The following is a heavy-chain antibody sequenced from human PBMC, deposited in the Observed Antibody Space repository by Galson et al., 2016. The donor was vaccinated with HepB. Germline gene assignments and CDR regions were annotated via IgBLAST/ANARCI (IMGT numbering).Heavy chain of an antibody. CDR3: AKDGRIYCSSASCHDHFHY. CDR1: GFTFSSYG. CDR2: ISYDGSNK. D-gene: IGHD2-2*01. Sequence: SLRLSCAASGFTFSSYGMHWVHQVPGKGLEWVAFISYDGSNKKYADSVKGRFTISRDNSKKTLYLQMNSLRAEDTAVYYCAKDGRIYCSSASCHDHFHYWGQGTLVTVSS. J-gene: IGHJ4*02. V-gene: IGHV3-30*18.